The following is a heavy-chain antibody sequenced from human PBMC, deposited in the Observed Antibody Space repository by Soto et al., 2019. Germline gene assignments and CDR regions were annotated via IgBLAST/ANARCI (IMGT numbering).Heavy chain of an antibody. D-gene: IGHD6-19*01. CDR3: AKDLPSSGWYPTLDY. Sequence: GGSLRLSCAASGFTFSSYGMHWVRQAPGKGLEWVAVISYDGSNKYYADSVKGRFTISRDNSKNTLYLQMNSLRAEDTAVYYCAKDLPSSGWYPTLDYWGQGTLVTVSS. J-gene: IGHJ4*02. V-gene: IGHV3-30*18. CDR1: GFTFSSYG. CDR2: ISYDGSNK.